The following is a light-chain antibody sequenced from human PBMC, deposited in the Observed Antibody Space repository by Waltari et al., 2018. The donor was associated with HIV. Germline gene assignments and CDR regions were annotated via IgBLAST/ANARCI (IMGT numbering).Light chain of an antibody. Sequence: DIVMTQSPDSLAVFLGERATINCKSSQSVLYSSNNKNYLAWYQQKPGQPPKLLIYWASIRESEVPYPFSGSGSGTDFTLTISSLQAEDVAFYYCQQYYSTPWTFGQGTKVEIK. CDR1: QSVLYSSNNKNY. J-gene: IGKJ1*01. V-gene: IGKV4-1*01. CDR2: WAS. CDR3: QQYYSTPWT.